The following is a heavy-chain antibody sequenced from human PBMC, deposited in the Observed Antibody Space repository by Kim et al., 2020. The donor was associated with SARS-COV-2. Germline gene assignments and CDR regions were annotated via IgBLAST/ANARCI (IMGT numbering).Heavy chain of an antibody. D-gene: IGHD3-3*01. CDR2: IYYSGST. J-gene: IGHJ4*02. CDR1: GGSISSYY. CDR3: ARADPGRYYDFWSGSNYYFDY. V-gene: IGHV4-59*08. Sequence: SETLSLTCTVSGGSISSYYWSSIRQPPGKGLEWIGYIYYSGSTNYNPSLKSRVTISVDTSKNQFSLKLSSVTAADTAVYYCARADPGRYYDFWSGSNYYFDYWGQGTLVTVSS.